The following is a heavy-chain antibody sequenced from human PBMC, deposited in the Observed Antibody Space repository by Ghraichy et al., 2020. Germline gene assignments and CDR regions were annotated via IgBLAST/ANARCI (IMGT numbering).Heavy chain of an antibody. J-gene: IGHJ5*02. CDR1: GVSISTSSSY. CDR2: IYYSGST. Sequence: SETLSLTCTVSGVSISTSSSYWGWIRQPPGKGLEWIGSIYYSGSTYYNPSLKSRITISVDTSKNQFSLKLSSVTAADTAVYYCARHSSGDYVWGSSNWFAPWGQGTLVTVSS. V-gene: IGHV4-39*01. CDR3: ARHSSGDYVWGSSNWFAP. D-gene: IGHD3-16*01.